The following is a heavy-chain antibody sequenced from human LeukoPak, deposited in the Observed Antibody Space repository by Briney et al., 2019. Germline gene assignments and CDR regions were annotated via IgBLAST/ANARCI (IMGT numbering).Heavy chain of an antibody. CDR3: AREELGYSSSWYSLDYYGMDV. CDR1: GFTFSSYG. J-gene: IGHJ6*02. D-gene: IGHD6-13*01. V-gene: IGHV3-30*03. CDR2: ISYDGSNK. Sequence: GGSLRLSCAASGFTFSSYGMHWVRQAPGKGLEWVAVISYDGSNKYYADSVKGRFTISRDNSKNTLYLQMNSLRAEDTAVYYCAREELGYSSSWYSLDYYGMDVWGQGTTVTVSS.